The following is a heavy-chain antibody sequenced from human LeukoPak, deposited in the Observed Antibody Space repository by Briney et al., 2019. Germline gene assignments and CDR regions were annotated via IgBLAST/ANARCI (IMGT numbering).Heavy chain of an antibody. CDR3: ARGVGRAVAGTGYYFDY. CDR1: GYTFTGYY. J-gene: IGHJ4*02. Sequence: ASVKVSCKASGYTFTGYYMHWVRQAPGQRLEWMGWINAGNGNTKYSQKFQGRVTITRDTSASTAYMELSSLRSEDTAVYYCARGVGRAVAGTGYYFDYWGQGTLVTVSS. V-gene: IGHV1-3*01. D-gene: IGHD6-19*01. CDR2: INAGNGNT.